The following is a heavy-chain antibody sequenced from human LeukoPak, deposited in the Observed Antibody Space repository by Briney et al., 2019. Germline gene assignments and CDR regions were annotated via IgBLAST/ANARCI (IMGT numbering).Heavy chain of an antibody. J-gene: IGHJ6*02. CDR2: ISGSGGST. CDR1: GFTFSSYA. CDR3: AKGKDLPYYDFWSGYYAPSVSYYYGMDV. Sequence: GGSLRLSCAASGFTFSSYAMSWVRQAPGKGLEWVSAISGSGGSTYYADSVKGRFTISRDNSKNTLYLQMNSLRAEDTAVYYCAKGKDLPYYDFWSGYYAPSVSYYYGMDVWGQGTTVTVSS. V-gene: IGHV3-23*01. D-gene: IGHD3-3*01.